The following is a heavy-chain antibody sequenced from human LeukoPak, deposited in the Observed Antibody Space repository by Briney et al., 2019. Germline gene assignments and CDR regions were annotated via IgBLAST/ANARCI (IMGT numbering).Heavy chain of an antibody. V-gene: IGHV3-7*03. Sequence: GGSLRLACAASEFIFSRYWMSWVRQAPGKGLEWVANIKQDGSEKYYVDSVKGRFTISRDNAKNSLYLQMNSLSAEDTAVYYCARSYDSSGYHDVFDIWGQGTMVTVSS. CDR2: IKQDGSEK. CDR3: ARSYDSSGYHDVFDI. CDR1: EFIFSRYW. D-gene: IGHD3-22*01. J-gene: IGHJ3*02.